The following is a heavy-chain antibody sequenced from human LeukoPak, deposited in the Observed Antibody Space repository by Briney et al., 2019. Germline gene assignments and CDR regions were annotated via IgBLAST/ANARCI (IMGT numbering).Heavy chain of an antibody. J-gene: IGHJ4*02. V-gene: IGHV3-23*01. Sequence: GGSLRLSCAAFGFTFSSYAMNWVRQAPGKGLEWVSGISGSGGSTYYADSVKGRFTISRDNSKNTLYLQMNSLRAEDTAVYYCAKSLFGVVIPRFDYWGQGTLVTVSS. D-gene: IGHD3-3*01. CDR1: GFTFSSYA. CDR2: ISGSGGST. CDR3: AKSLFGVVIPRFDY.